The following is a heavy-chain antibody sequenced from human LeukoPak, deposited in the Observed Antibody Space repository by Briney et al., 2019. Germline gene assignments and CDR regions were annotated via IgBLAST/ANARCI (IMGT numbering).Heavy chain of an antibody. Sequence: GESLEISCKGSGYSFTSHWIGWVRQMPGKGLEWVGIIYPGDSDTRYSPSFQGQVTISADKSISTAYPQWSSLKASDTAMYYCARAAYCSGGSCYSGGGYYWGQGTLVTVSS. V-gene: IGHV5-51*01. CDR3: ARAAYCSGGSCYSGGGYY. CDR1: GYSFTSHW. CDR2: IYPGDSDT. D-gene: IGHD2-15*01. J-gene: IGHJ4*02.